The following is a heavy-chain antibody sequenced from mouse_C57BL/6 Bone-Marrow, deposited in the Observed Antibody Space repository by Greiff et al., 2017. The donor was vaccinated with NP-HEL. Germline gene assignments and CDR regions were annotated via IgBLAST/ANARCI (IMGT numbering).Heavy chain of an antibody. CDR3: ARQLGRGYFDY. D-gene: IGHD4-1*01. J-gene: IGHJ2*01. CDR1: GFTFSDYY. CDR2: ISNGGGST. Sequence: EVQLVESGGGLVQPGGSLKLSCAASGFTFSDYYMYWVRQTPEKRLEWVAYISNGGGSTYYPDTVKGRFTISRDNAKNSLYLQMSRQKSEDTAMYYGARQLGRGYFDYWGQGTTLTVSS. V-gene: IGHV5-12*01.